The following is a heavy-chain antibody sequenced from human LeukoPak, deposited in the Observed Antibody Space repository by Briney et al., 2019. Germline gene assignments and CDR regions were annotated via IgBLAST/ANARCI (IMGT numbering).Heavy chain of an antibody. Sequence: GGSLRLSCAASGFTFSSYDMHWVRQATGKGLDWVSAIGTAGDTYYPGSVKGRFTISRENAKNSLYLQMNSLRAGDTAVYYCARGVVSGRGRTHFDYWGQGTLVTVSS. V-gene: IGHV3-13*01. CDR3: ARGVVSGRGRTHFDY. CDR1: GFTFSSYD. D-gene: IGHD3-16*01. J-gene: IGHJ4*02. CDR2: IGTAGDT.